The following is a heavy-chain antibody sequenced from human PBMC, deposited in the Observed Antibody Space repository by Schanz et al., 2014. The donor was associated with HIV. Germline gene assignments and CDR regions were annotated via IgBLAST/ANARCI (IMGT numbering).Heavy chain of an antibody. Sequence: QVQLVESGGGVVQPGRSLRLSCAASGFTFSIYGMHWVRQAPGKGLEWVAVISYDGSNKYYADSVKGRFTISRDNSKKTLYLQMNSLRAEDTAVYYCASTIYPYSSSSDYYYGMDVWGQGTTVSVSS. CDR2: ISYDGSNK. V-gene: IGHV3-30*03. J-gene: IGHJ6*02. D-gene: IGHD6-6*01. CDR1: GFTFSIYG. CDR3: ASTIYPYSSSSDYYYGMDV.